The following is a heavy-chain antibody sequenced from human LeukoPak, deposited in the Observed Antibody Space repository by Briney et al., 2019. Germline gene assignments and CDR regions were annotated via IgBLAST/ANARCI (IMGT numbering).Heavy chain of an antibody. Sequence: KSSGTLSLTCAVSGGSISSSSYYWGWIRQPPGKGLEWIGSIYYSGSTYYNPSLKSRVTISVDTSKNQFSLKLSSVTAADTAVYYCARRYCSGGSCYSDNWFDPWGQGTLVTVSS. V-gene: IGHV4-39*01. CDR2: IYYSGST. CDR1: GGSISSSSYY. CDR3: ARRYCSGGSCYSDNWFDP. D-gene: IGHD2-15*01. J-gene: IGHJ5*02.